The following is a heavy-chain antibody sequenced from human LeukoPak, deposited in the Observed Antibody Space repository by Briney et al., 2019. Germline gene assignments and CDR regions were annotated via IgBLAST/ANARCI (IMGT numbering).Heavy chain of an antibody. J-gene: IGHJ3*02. CDR1: GGSFSGYY. Sequence: KASETLSLTCAVYGGSFSGYYWSWIRQPPGKGLEWIGEINHSGSTYYNPSLKSRVTISVDTSKNQFSLKLSSVTAADTAVYYCARLGYFDIWGQGTMVTVSS. D-gene: IGHD2-15*01. CDR3: ARLGYFDI. CDR2: INHSGST. V-gene: IGHV4-34*01.